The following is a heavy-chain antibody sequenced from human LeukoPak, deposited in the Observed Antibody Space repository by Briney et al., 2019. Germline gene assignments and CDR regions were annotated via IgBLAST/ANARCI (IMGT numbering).Heavy chain of an antibody. D-gene: IGHD6-19*01. V-gene: IGHV3-23*01. Sequence: GGSLRLSCAASGLTFSTYAMSWVRQAPGKGLEWVSVISGSGGRTYYAHSVKGRFTISRDNPKNTLYLQMNSLGAEDTAVYYCAKHSSAWFSQNYFDCWGQGTLVTVSS. CDR2: ISGSGGRT. J-gene: IGHJ4*02. CDR3: AKHSSAWFSQNYFDC. CDR1: GLTFSTYA.